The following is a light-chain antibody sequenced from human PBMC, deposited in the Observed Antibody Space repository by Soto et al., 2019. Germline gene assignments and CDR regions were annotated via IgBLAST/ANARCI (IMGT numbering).Light chain of an antibody. V-gene: IGLV1-36*01. CDR3: AAWDDSLNGYV. CDR2: YDN. J-gene: IGLJ1*01. CDR1: SSNIGNNA. Sequence: QSVLTQPPSASGTPGQRVTISCSGSSSNIGNNAVNWYQQLPGKAPKLLMFYDNLLPSGVSDRFSGSKSGTSASLAISGLQSEDEADYYCAAWDDSLNGYVFGTGTKLTVL.